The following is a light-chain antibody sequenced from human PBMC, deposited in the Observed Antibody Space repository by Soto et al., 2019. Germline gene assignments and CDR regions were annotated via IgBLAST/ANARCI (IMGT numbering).Light chain of an antibody. Sequence: DIQMTQSPSSLSASVGDRLTITCRASQSIRTYLNWYQQKPGKAPTLLIYAASILQSGVPSRFSGSGSGKDFTLTISSLQPEDFATYHCQQSYSAPQTFGQGTKVEIK. CDR1: QSIRTY. V-gene: IGKV1-39*01. CDR3: QQSYSAPQT. CDR2: AAS. J-gene: IGKJ1*01.